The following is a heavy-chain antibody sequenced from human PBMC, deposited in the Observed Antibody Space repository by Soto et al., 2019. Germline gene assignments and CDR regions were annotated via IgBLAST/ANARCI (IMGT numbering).Heavy chain of an antibody. Sequence: GGSLRLSCAASGFTVSSTYMSWVRQAPGKGLEWISIIYSGGSTFYADSVKGRFTISRDNSKNTLYLQMNSLRAEDTAVYYCARGVPITPGTFDYRGQGTLVTVSS. CDR1: GFTVSSTY. V-gene: IGHV3-53*01. CDR3: ARGVPITPGTFDY. J-gene: IGHJ4*02. D-gene: IGHD5-12*01. CDR2: IYSGGST.